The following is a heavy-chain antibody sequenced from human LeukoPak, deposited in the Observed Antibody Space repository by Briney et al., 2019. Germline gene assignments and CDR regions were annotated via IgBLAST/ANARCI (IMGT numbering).Heavy chain of an antibody. J-gene: IGHJ4*01. CDR3: ARVSFLFGYSSSGLLDY. Sequence: ASVKVSRKASGYTFTSYGISWVRQAPGQGLQWMGWINPNSGCTNYAQKFQGRVSITRDTSISTAYIELSRLRSDDTAVYYCARVSFLFGYSSSGLLDYWGQGTLVTVSS. CDR1: GYTFTSYG. V-gene: IGHV1-2*02. D-gene: IGHD6-6*01. CDR2: INPNSGCT.